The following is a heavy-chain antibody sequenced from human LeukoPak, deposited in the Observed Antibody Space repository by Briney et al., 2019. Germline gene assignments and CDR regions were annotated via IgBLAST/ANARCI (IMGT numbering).Heavy chain of an antibody. CDR1: GFTFSSYA. D-gene: IGHD5-18*01. CDR2: ISGSGGST. Sequence: PGGSLRLSCAASGFTFSSYAMSWVRQAPGKGLEWASAISGSGGSTYYADSVKGRFTISRDNSKNTLYLQMNSLRAEDTAVYYCAKDLGIRGYSYGIFDYWGQGTLVTVSS. V-gene: IGHV3-23*01. CDR3: AKDLGIRGYSYGIFDY. J-gene: IGHJ4*02.